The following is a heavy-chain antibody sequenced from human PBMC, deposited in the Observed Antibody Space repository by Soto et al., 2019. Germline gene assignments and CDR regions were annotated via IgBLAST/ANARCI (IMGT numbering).Heavy chain of an antibody. CDR1: GGSISSGGYS. J-gene: IGHJ6*02. CDR2: IYHSGST. CDR3: ARGHYCSGSRSTCGMDV. D-gene: IGHD3-10*01. Sequence: PSETLSLTCAVSGGSISSGGYSWCWIRQPPGKGLEWIGYIYHSGSTYYNPSLKSRVTISVDRSKNQFSLKLSSVTAADTAVYYCARGHYCSGSRSTCGMDVRCQGTTVT. V-gene: IGHV4-30-2*01.